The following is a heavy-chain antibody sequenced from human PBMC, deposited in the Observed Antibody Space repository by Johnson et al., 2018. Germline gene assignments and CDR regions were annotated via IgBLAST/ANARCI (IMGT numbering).Heavy chain of an antibody. CDR2: MKQDGSDK. V-gene: IGHV3-7*01. CDR3: TAEWDGFDM. CDR1: GFTFSKYW. Sequence: VQLLESGGGLVQXGGSXRLXCVVSGFTFSKYWMSWVRQAPGKGLEWVATMKQDGSDKGYVDSVKGRFSKSRDNAKNSVYMQRNNLRVEDTAVYYCTAEWDGFDMWGQGTLVTVSS. J-gene: IGHJ3*02.